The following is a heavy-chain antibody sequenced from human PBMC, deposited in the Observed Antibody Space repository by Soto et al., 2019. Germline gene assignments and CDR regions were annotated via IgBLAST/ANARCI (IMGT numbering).Heavy chain of an antibody. V-gene: IGHV4-34*01. CDR3: ARGDLLMVDF. J-gene: IGHJ4*02. CDR1: GGSFSGYY. D-gene: IGHD1-26*01. CDR2: INHSGST. Sequence: KPSETLSLTCAVYGGSFSGYYWSWIRQPPGKGLEWIGEINHSGSTNYNPSLKSRVTISVDTSKNQFSLKLSSVTAADTAVYYCARGDLLMVDFWGQGNPVPVPS.